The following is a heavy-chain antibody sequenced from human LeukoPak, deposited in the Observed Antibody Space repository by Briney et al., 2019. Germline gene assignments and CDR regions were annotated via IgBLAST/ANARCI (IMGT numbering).Heavy chain of an antibody. J-gene: IGHJ3*02. CDR3: ARRGINYGGYDAFDI. V-gene: IGHV4-34*01. D-gene: IGHD4-23*01. CDR1: GGSFSGYY. Sequence: SETLSLTCAVYGGSFSGYYWSWIRQPPGKGLEWIGEINHSGSTNYNPSLKSRVTISVDTSKNQFSLKLSSVTAADTAVYYCARRGINYGGYDAFDIWGQGTMVTVSS. CDR2: INHSGST.